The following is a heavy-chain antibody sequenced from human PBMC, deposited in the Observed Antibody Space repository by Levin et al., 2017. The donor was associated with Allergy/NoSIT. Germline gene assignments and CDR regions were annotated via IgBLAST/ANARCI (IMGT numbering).Heavy chain of an antibody. V-gene: IGHV4-59*01. CDR3: ARGRYNWNDRAFDY. J-gene: IGHJ4*02. Sequence: PGGSLRLSCTVSGGSISSYYWSWIRQPPGKGLEWIGYIYYSGSTDYNPSLKSRVTISVHTSKNQFSLKLSSVTAADTAVYYCARGRYNWNDRAFDYWGQGTLVTVSS. CDR2: IYYSGST. D-gene: IGHD1-1*01. CDR1: GGSISSYY.